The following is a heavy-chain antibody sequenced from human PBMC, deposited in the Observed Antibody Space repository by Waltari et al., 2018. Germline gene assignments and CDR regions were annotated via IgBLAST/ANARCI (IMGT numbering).Heavy chain of an antibody. CDR2: RNPSSGRK. CDR3: AREQVTGSWSGYLQLFGMDV. J-gene: IGHJ6*02. V-gene: IGHV1-46*01. CDR1: GYTFINYY. Sequence: QVQLVQSGAEVKKPGASVKVSCKASGYTFINYYIHWVRQAPGQGPEWMGIRNPSSGRKRYTQKLQGRGTMTRETYTSIVYMELSSLRSEDTAVYYCAREQVTGSWSGYLQLFGMDVWGQGTTVTVSS. D-gene: IGHD3-3*01.